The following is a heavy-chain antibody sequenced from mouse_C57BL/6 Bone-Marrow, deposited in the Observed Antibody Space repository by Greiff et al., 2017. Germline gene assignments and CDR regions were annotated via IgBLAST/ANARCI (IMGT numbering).Heavy chain of an antibody. Sequence: VQLQQSGAELAKPGASVKLSCKASGYTFTSYWMHWVQQRPGQGLEWIGYINPSSGYTKYNQKFKDKATLTADKSSSTAYMQLSSLTYEDSAVYYCANNWDSYYFDYWGQGTTLTVSS. CDR3: ANNWDSYYFDY. J-gene: IGHJ2*01. V-gene: IGHV1-7*01. CDR1: GYTFTSYW. CDR2: INPSSGYT. D-gene: IGHD4-1*01.